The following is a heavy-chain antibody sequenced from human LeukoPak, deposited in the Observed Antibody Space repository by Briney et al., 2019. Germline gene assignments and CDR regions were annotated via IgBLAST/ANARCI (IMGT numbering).Heavy chain of an antibody. CDR1: GFTFSSYA. D-gene: IGHD1-26*01. CDR2: ISYDGSNK. J-gene: IGHJ4*02. Sequence: GGSLRLSCAASGFTFSSYAMHWVRQAPGKGLEWVAVISYDGSNKYYADSVKGRFTISRDNSKNTLYLQMNSLRAEDTAVYYCARDHLSGSWTSLGYWGQGTLVTVSS. V-gene: IGHV3-30-3*01. CDR3: ARDHLSGSWTSLGY.